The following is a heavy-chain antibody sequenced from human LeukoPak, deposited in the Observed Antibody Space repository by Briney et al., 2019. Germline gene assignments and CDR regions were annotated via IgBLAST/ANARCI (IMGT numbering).Heavy chain of an antibody. CDR1: GGSISSSSYY. CDR3: ARGAQWLLGFLDY. CDR2: IYYSGGT. V-gene: IGHV4-39*07. J-gene: IGHJ4*02. Sequence: SETLSLTCTVSGGSISSSSYYWGWIRQPPGKGLEWIGSIYYSGGTYYDPSLKSRVTISVDTSKNQFSVKLSSVTAADTAVYYCARGAQWLLGFLDYWGQGTLVTVSS. D-gene: IGHD3-22*01.